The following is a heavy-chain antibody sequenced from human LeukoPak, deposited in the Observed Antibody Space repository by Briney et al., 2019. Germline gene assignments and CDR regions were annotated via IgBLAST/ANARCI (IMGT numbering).Heavy chain of an antibody. CDR3: AILSSIAARRHYYYYMDV. Sequence: ASVKVSCKASGYTFTSYDINWVRQATGQGLEWMGWMNPNSSNTGYAQKFQGRVTMTRNTSISTAYMELSSLRSEDTAVYYCAILSSIAARRHYYYYMDVWGKGTTVTVSS. CDR2: MNPNSSNT. CDR1: GYTFTSYD. D-gene: IGHD6-6*01. V-gene: IGHV1-8*01. J-gene: IGHJ6*03.